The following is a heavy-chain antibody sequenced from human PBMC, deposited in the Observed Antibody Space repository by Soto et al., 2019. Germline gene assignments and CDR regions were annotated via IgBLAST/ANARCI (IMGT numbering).Heavy chain of an antibody. Sequence: QVQLQESGPGLVKPSQTLSLTCTVSGGSISSGNYYWTWIRQPPGKGLEWIGYIYYSGSESTYYNPSLKSRVTMSLDTSKNQFSLKLSSVTAADTAVYYCARDKQLVPDCFDPWGQGTLVTVSS. CDR1: GGSISSGNYY. CDR2: IYYSGSEST. CDR3: ARDKQLVPDCFDP. V-gene: IGHV4-30-4*01. D-gene: IGHD6-6*01. J-gene: IGHJ5*02.